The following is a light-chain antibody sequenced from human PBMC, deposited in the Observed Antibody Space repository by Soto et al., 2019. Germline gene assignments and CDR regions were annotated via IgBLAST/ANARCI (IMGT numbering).Light chain of an antibody. CDR2: KAS. J-gene: IGKJ2*01. CDR1: QSISSW. V-gene: IGKV1-5*03. CDR3: QQYESYCT. Sequence: DIQMTQSPSTLSASVGDRVTITCRASQSISSWLAWYQQKPGQAPKLQIYKASSLESGVPSRFSGSGSGTEFTLTISSLQPDDFATYYCQQYESYCTFGQGTKLEIK.